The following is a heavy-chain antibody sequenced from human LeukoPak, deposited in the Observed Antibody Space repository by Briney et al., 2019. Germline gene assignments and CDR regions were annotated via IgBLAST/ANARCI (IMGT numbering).Heavy chain of an antibody. CDR2: INPNSGGT. J-gene: IGHJ4*02. D-gene: IGHD3-22*01. Sequence: ASVKVSCKASGYTFTGYYMHWVRQAPGQGLEWMGRINPNSGGTNYAQKFQGRVTMTRDTSISTAYMELSRLRSDDTAVYYCARVASSSYIVDYWGQGTLVTVSS. V-gene: IGHV1-2*06. CDR3: ARVASSSYIVDY. CDR1: GYTFTGYY.